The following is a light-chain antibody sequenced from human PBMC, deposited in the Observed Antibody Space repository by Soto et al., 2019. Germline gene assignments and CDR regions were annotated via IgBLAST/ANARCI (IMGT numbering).Light chain of an antibody. V-gene: IGKV3-20*01. Sequence: EIVLTQSPGALSLSPGERATLSCRASQSVPRSYLAWYQQKPGQAPRLLIYGASSRATGLPDRFSGSGSGTDFTLTISRLEPEDFAFYYCQQYGSSLITFGQGTRLEIK. CDR3: QQYGSSLIT. J-gene: IGKJ5*01. CDR1: QSVPRSY. CDR2: GAS.